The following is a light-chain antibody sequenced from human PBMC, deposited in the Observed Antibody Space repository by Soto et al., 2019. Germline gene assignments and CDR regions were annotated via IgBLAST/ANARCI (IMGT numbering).Light chain of an antibody. V-gene: IGKV3-20*01. J-gene: IGKJ1*01. CDR2: DAS. Sequence: EFVLTQSPGNLSLSPGERATLSCRASQTVRNNYLAWYQQKPGQAPRLLIYDASSRATGIPDRFSGSGSGTDFTLTISRLEPEDFAVYYCQQYGSSPRTFGQGTKV. CDR1: QTVRNNY. CDR3: QQYGSSPRT.